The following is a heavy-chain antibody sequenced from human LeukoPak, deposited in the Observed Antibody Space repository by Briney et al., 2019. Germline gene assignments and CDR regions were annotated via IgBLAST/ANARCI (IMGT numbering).Heavy chain of an antibody. V-gene: IGHV3-21*01. J-gene: IGHJ4*02. CDR1: GFTFSSYT. D-gene: IGHD6-13*01. CDR2: ISSSSSYI. Sequence: PGGSLRLSCAASGFTFSSYTMSWVRQAPGKGLEWVSSISSSSSYIYYADSVKGRFTVSRDNAKTSLYLQVNSLRADDSALYCCARLAAAGTDFDYWGLGTQVAVSS. CDR3: ARLAAAGTDFDY.